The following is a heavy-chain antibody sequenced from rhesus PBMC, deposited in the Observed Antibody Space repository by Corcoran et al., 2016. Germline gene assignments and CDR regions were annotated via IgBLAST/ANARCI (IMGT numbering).Heavy chain of an antibody. Sequence: EVQLVQSGAEVKRPGESLKISCKNSGYSFTSYWISWCRQMPGEGLVWRGAMYPIDSVTRDSPSFQGQVTSSADKSISTTYLQWSSLKASDSATYYCARVMLSGWAGFDVWGPGVLVTVSS. CDR3: ARVMLSGWAGFDV. V-gene: IGHV5-2*01. D-gene: IGHD6-37*01. CDR1: GYSFTSYW. CDR2: MYPIDSVT. J-gene: IGHJ5-1*01.